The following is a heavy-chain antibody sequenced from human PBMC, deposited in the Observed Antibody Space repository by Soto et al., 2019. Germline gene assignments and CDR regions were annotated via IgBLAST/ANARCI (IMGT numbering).Heavy chain of an antibody. CDR3: ARLGAASYYYYYGMDV. CDR2: IYYSGST. J-gene: IGHJ6*02. V-gene: IGHV4-39*01. CDR1: GGSISSSSYY. D-gene: IGHD2-15*01. Sequence: SETLSLTCTVSGGSISSSSYYWGWIRQPPGKGLEWIGSIYYSGSTYYNPSLKSRVTISVDTSKNQFSLKLSSVTAADTAVYYCARLGAASYYYYYGMDVWGQGTTVTVSS.